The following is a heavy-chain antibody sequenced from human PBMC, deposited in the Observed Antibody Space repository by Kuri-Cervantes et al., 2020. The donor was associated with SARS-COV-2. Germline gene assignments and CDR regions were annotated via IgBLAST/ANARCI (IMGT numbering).Heavy chain of an antibody. Sequence: GGSLRLSCAASGFTFDDYAMHWVRQAPGKGLEWVSGISWNSGSIGYADSVKGRFTISRDNAKNSLYLQMNSLRAEDTAVYYCARDALFNDFWGGYYYYMDVWGKGTTVTVSS. D-gene: IGHD3-3*01. J-gene: IGHJ6*03. CDR1: GFTFDDYA. CDR3: ARDALFNDFWGGYYYYMDV. V-gene: IGHV3-9*01. CDR2: ISWNSGSI.